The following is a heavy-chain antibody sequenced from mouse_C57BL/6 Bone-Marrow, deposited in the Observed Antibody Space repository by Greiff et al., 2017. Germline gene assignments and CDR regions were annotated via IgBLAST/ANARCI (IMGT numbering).Heavy chain of an antibody. CDR1: GYTFTSYG. CDR2: IYPRSGNT. Sequence: QVHVKQSGAELARPGASVKLSCKASGYTFTSYGISWVKQRTGQGLEWIGEIYPRSGNTYYNETFKGKAPLTADKSSSTAYLALRNLTSEDSAVYFCARGGGGIFDYWGQGTTLTVSS. V-gene: IGHV1-81*01. D-gene: IGHD1-1*02. CDR3: ARGGGGIFDY. J-gene: IGHJ2*01.